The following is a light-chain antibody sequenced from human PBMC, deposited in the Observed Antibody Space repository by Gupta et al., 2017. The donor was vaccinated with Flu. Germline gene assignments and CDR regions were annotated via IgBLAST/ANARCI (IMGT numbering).Light chain of an antibody. Sequence: EIVXTXXPATLSXSPGARASLSYRASQSVSSSLAWQQQNPGQAPRRLIYDASNRATGIPARFSGSGSGTDFTLTISSLEPEDFAVYYCQQRSHWPTFGQGTKLEIQ. J-gene: IGKJ2*01. V-gene: IGKV3-11*01. CDR2: DAS. CDR3: QQRSHWPT. CDR1: QSVSSS.